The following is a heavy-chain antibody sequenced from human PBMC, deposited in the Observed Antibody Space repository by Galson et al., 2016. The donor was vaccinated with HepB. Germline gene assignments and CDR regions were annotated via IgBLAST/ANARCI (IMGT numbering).Heavy chain of an antibody. Sequence: SLRLSCAGSGFTFRRYGIHWVRQAPGKGREWVAVISSDGTNKYYADSLKGRFTISRDNSKNTLYLQMNSLRAEDTAVYYCAKDAILACGTGCYADYWGQGTLVTVSS. J-gene: IGHJ4*02. D-gene: IGHD2-2*01. CDR3: AKDAILACGTGCYADY. V-gene: IGHV3-30*18. CDR2: ISSDGTNK. CDR1: GFTFRRYG.